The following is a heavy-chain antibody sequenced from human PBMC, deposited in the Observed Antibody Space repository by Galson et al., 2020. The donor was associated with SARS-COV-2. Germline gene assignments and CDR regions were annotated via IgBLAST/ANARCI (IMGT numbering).Heavy chain of an antibody. Sequence: GGSLILSCVASGFTLGTYSVSWLRQAPGKGLEWVSYISSSSSSIYYADSVKGRFTISRDNAKNSLYLQMNSLRDEDTAVYYRATEDKYYYDSSGYSTDYWGQGTLVTVSS. CDR3: ATEDKYYYDSSGYSTDY. J-gene: IGHJ4*02. CDR1: GFTLGTYS. D-gene: IGHD3-22*01. V-gene: IGHV3-48*02. CDR2: ISSSSSSI.